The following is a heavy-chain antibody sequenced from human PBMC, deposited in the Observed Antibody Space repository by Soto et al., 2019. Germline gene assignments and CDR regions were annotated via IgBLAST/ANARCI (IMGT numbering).Heavy chain of an antibody. Sequence: QVQLVQSAAAVTKAGASVKISCKTSGYNFINFALHWVRQAPGQGLEWMGWVNPGNGLTKYSRSFQGRVSITRDTSASTTSLELTNLRSQDTAVYYCAKGGTSAWLPWRWVFDVWGRGTLVTVSS. CDR1: GYNFINFA. D-gene: IGHD3-16*01. CDR3: AKGGTSAWLPWRWVFDV. CDR2: VNPGNGLT. V-gene: IGHV1-3*01. J-gene: IGHJ2*01.